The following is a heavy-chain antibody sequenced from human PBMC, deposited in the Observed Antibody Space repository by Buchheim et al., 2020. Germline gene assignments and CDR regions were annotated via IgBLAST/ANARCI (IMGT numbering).Heavy chain of an antibody. D-gene: IGHD6-19*01. Sequence: EVQLVESGGGLVQPGGSLRLSCAASGFTFSSYSMNWVRQAPGKGLEWVSYISSSSSTIYYADSVKGRLTISRDNAKKSLYMQMTSVRAEDTAVYDCARARYYEYSSGWWPFDPWGQGTL. V-gene: IGHV3-48*04. CDR3: ARARYYEYSSGWWPFDP. J-gene: IGHJ5*02. CDR1: GFTFSSYS. CDR2: ISSSSSTI.